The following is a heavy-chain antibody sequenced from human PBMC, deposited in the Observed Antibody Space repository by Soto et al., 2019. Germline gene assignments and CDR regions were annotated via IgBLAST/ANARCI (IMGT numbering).Heavy chain of an antibody. D-gene: IGHD3-3*01. CDR3: ATTVLNYDGMDV. CDR2: IYSAGGT. V-gene: IGHV3-66*01. Sequence: ESGGGLVQPGGSLRLSCTASGFTVSGKYMSWVRQAPGKGLEWVSLIYSAGGTYYADSVKGRFTISRDNSKNTVYLQMNSLRAEDTAVFYCATTVLNYDGMDVWGKGTTVTVSS. J-gene: IGHJ6*03. CDR1: GFTVSGKY.